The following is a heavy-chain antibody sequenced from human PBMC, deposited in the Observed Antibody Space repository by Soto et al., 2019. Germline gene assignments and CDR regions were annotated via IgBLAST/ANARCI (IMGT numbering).Heavy chain of an antibody. V-gene: IGHV1-24*01. CDR1: GYTLTELS. Sequence: ASVKVSCKVSGYTLTELSMHWVRQAPGKGLEWMGGFDSEDGKTIYAQKFQGRVTMTEDTSTDTAYMELSSLRSEDTAVYYCTAVKNFWSGLKLNKCFDPWGQGTLVTVSS. J-gene: IGHJ5*02. CDR3: TAVKNFWSGLKLNKCFDP. D-gene: IGHD3-3*01. CDR2: FDSEDGKT.